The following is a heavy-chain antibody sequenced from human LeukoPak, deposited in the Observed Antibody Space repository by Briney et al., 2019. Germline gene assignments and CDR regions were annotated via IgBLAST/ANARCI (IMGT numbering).Heavy chain of an antibody. J-gene: IGHJ3*02. D-gene: IGHD3-3*01. CDR2: IKQDGSEK. CDR3: ARGVQRYKNRLRFLEWSLDAFDI. V-gene: IGHV3-7*01. Sequence: TSETLSLTCTVSGGSISSYYWSWIRQPPGKGLEWVANIKQDGSEKYYVDSVKGRFTISRDNAKNSLYLQMNSLKAEDTAVFYCARGVQRYKNRLRFLEWSLDAFDIWGQGTMVTVSS. CDR1: GGSISSYY.